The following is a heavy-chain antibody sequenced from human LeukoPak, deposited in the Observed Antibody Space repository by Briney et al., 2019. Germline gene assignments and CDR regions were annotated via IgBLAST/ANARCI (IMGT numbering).Heavy chain of an antibody. CDR2: INAYNGNT. CDR3: ARAPTVTNYYYYYMDV. CDR1: GYTFTGYY. J-gene: IGHJ6*03. V-gene: IGHV1-18*04. Sequence: ADSVKVSCKASGYTFTGYYIHWVRQAPGQGLEWIGWINAYNGNTNYEQKLQGRVTMTTDTSTSTAYMELSSLRSEDTAVYYCARAPTVTNYYYYYMDVWGKGTTVTVSS. D-gene: IGHD4-17*01.